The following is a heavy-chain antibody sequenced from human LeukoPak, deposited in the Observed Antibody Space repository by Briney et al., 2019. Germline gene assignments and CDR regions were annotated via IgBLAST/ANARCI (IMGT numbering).Heavy chain of an antibody. D-gene: IGHD5-24*01. Sequence: GGSLRLSCAASGFTFSSYEMNWVRQAPGKGLEWVSYISSSGSTIYYADSVKGRFTISRDNAKNSLYLQMNSLRAEDTAVYYCAREEEMTTIMGAFDIWGQGTMVTVSS. CDR3: AREEEMTTIMGAFDI. CDR2: ISSSGSTI. J-gene: IGHJ3*02. V-gene: IGHV3-48*03. CDR1: GFTFSSYE.